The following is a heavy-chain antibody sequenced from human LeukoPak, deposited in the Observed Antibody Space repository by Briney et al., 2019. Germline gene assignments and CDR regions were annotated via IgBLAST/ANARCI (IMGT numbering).Heavy chain of an antibody. Sequence: GGSLRLSCAASGFTFSSYAMSWVRQAPGKGLEWVSAISGSGGSTYYADSVKGRFTISRDNSKNTLYLQMNSLRAEDTAVYYCAKVRESTYTIFGVVIFPPGFDYWGQGTLVTVSS. CDR3: AKVRESTYTIFGVVIFPPGFDY. CDR2: ISGSGGST. J-gene: IGHJ4*02. D-gene: IGHD3-3*01. V-gene: IGHV3-23*01. CDR1: GFTFSSYA.